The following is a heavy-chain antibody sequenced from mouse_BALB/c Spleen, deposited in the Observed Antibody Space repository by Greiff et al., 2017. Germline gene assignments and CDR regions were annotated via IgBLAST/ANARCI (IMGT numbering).Heavy chain of an antibody. V-gene: IGHV2-6-7*01. D-gene: IGHD2-2*01. Sequence: VQLQQSGPGLVQPSQSLSITCTVSGFSLTSYGVHWVRQPPGKGLEWLGMIWGDGSTDYNSALKSRLSISKDNSKSQVFLKMNSLQTDDTARYYCARDYYGYPYYYAMDYWGQGTSVTVSS. CDR3: ARDYYGYPYYYAMDY. CDR2: IWGDGST. J-gene: IGHJ4*01. CDR1: GFSLTSYG.